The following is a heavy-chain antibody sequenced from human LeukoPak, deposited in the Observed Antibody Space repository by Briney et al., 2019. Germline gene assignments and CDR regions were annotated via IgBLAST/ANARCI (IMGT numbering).Heavy chain of an antibody. CDR2: ISYDGSNK. V-gene: IGHV3-30-3*01. D-gene: IGHD3-16*01. J-gene: IGHJ4*02. CDR1: GFTFSSYA. Sequence: GGSLRLSCAASGFTFSSYAMHWVRQAPGKGLEWVAVISYDGSNKYYADSVKGRFTISRDNAKNSLYLQMNSLGAEDTAVYYCAREGDAFDYWGQGTLVTVSS. CDR3: AREGDAFDY.